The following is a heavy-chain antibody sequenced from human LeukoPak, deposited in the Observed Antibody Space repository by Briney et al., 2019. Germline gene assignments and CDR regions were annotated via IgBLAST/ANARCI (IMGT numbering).Heavy chain of an antibody. CDR2: INPNNGGT. Sequence: ASVKVSCKASGYTFTGYYMHWLRQAPGQGLEWMGWINPNNGGTNYAQRFQGRVTMTRDTSFSTAYMEVSRLRFDDTAVYYCASGPSLGTTHPYFDYWGQGTLVTVSS. V-gene: IGHV1-2*02. J-gene: IGHJ4*02. CDR3: ASGPSLGTTHPYFDY. D-gene: IGHD2-15*01. CDR1: GYTFTGYY.